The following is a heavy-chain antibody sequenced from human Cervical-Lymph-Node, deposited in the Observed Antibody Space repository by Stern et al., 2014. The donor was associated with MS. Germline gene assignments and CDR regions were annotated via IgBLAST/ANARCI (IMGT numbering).Heavy chain of an antibody. J-gene: IGHJ4*02. D-gene: IGHD3-22*01. CDR2: VIPIVGTA. Sequence: QVQLMQSGAEVKKPGASVKVSCKAYGGTLTSYAISWVRQAPGHWLECMGGVIPIVGTAHYAQRFQGRVTITADESTSTVYMDLSSLRSEDTATYYCATVGDHYDSRGYYYGHWGQGTQVTVSS. V-gene: IGHV1-69*01. CDR3: ATVGDHYDSRGYYYGH. CDR1: GGTLTSYA.